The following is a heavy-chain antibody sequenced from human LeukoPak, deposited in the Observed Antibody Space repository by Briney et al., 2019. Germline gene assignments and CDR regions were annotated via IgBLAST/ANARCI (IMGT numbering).Heavy chain of an antibody. D-gene: IGHD4-11*01. J-gene: IGHJ4*02. CDR3: ARQFKMVTTYDY. CDR2: IYPADSDT. V-gene: IGHV5-51*01. Sequence: GESLKVSCKGSGYSLPTYWIGWVRQMPGKGLEWMGVIYPADSDTRYSPSFQGQVTISADKSISTAYLQWSSLKASDTAMYYCARQFKMVTTYDYWGQGTLVTVSS. CDR1: GYSLPTYW.